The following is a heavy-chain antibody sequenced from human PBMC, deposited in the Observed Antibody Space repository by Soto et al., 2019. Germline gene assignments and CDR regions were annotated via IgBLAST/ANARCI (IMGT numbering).Heavy chain of an antibody. D-gene: IGHD3-22*01. CDR3: AKMGRITMIVVVRNWFDP. CDR1: GFTFSSYA. V-gene: IGHV3-23*01. CDR2: ISGSGGST. Sequence: QSGGSLRLSCAASGFTFSSYAMSWVRQAPGKGLEWVSAISGSGGSTYYADSVKGRFTISRDNSKNTLYLQMNSLRAEDTAVYYCAKMGRITMIVVVRNWFDPWGHGTLVTVSS. J-gene: IGHJ5*02.